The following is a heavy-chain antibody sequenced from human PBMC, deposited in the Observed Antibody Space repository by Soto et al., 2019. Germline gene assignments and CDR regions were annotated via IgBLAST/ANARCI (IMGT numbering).Heavy chain of an antibody. J-gene: IGHJ4*02. CDR3: VARIQLWNRVDF. D-gene: IGHD5-18*01. CDR2: ISSSGATI. Sequence: GGSLRLSCAASRLTFSDYYMSWIRQAPGKGLEWLSYISSSGATIHYADSVKGRFTISRDNAKNSLFLQMNSLRAEGTAVYYCVARIQLWNRVDFWGQGTLVTVSS. V-gene: IGHV3-11*01. CDR1: RLTFSDYY.